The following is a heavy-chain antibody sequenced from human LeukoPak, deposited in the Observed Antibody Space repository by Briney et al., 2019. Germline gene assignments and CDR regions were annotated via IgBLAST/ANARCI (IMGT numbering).Heavy chain of an antibody. CDR2: IKEDGSEK. Sequence: PGGSLRLSCAASGYTFSNYWMSWVRQAPGKGLEWVANIKEDGSEKYYVDSVKGRFTISRDNAKNSLYLQMNSLRAEDTAVYYCAREQYGGKDYWGQGTLVTVSS. V-gene: IGHV3-7*05. D-gene: IGHD4-23*01. CDR3: AREQYGGKDY. J-gene: IGHJ4*02. CDR1: GYTFSNYW.